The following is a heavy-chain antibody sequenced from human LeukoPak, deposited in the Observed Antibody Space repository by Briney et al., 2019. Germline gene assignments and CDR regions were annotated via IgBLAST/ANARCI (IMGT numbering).Heavy chain of an antibody. D-gene: IGHD3-3*01. Sequence: SVKVSCKASGFTFTSSAVQWVRQARGQRLEWIGWIVVGSGNTNYAQKFQERVTITRDMSTSTAYMELSSLRSEDTAVYYCAAAHYDFWSCYYFDYWGQGTLVTVSS. J-gene: IGHJ4*02. V-gene: IGHV1-58*01. CDR2: IVVGSGNT. CDR1: GFTFTSSA. CDR3: AAAHYDFWSCYYFDY.